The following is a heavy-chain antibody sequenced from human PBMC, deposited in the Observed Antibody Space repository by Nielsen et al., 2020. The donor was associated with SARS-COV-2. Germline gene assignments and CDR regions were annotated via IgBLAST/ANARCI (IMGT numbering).Heavy chain of an antibody. CDR1: GFTFSSYA. CDR2: ISYDGSNK. Sequence: GGSLRLSCAASGFTFSSYAMHWVRQAPGKGLEWVAVISYDGSNKYYADSVKGRFTISRDNSKNTLYLQMNSLKTEDTAVYYCTTGRYDFWSGYRHANYGMDVWGQGTTVTVSS. CDR3: TTGRYDFWSGYRHANYGMDV. V-gene: IGHV3-30-3*01. J-gene: IGHJ6*02. D-gene: IGHD3-3*01.